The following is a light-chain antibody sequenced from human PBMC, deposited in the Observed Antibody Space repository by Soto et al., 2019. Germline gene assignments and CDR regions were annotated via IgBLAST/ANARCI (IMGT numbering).Light chain of an antibody. V-gene: IGKV1-5*01. CDR1: QSITTF. J-gene: IGKJ4*01. Sequence: DIQMTQSPSTLSASIGDRVTITCRASQSITTFLAWYQQKPGKAPQILIYDASKLEPGVPSRLSGGGSGTEFTITISSLPPDDFATYYRQQYSTYPLTFGGGTRVEIK. CDR2: DAS. CDR3: QQYSTYPLT.